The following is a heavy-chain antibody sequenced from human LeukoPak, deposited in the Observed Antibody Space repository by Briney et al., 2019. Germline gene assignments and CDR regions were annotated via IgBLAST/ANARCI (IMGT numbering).Heavy chain of an antibody. CDR2: IYSSGST. J-gene: IGHJ3*02. Sequence: SETLSLTCSVSGVTTNYYWGWLRQPPGKTLEWIGSIYSSGSTYYNPSLKSRVIIIIDTPKNHFSLTLSSVTAADTAVYYCARTDGYGLVGIWGQGTMVTVSS. V-gene: IGHV4-39*07. CDR3: ARTDGYGLVGI. CDR1: GVTTNYY. D-gene: IGHD3-10*01.